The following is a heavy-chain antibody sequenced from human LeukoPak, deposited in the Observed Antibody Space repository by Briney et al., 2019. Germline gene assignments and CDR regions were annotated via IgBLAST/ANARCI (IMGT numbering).Heavy chain of an antibody. D-gene: IGHD3-9*01. CDR1: GYTFTSYG. V-gene: IGHV1-18*01. CDR3: ARYYDILTGYPPLLDY. Sequence: ASVKVSCKASGYTFTSYGFSWVRQAPGQGLEWMGWISTYNGNTYNAQKFQVRFTMTTDTSTSTVYMELWSLGSDDTAVYYCARYYDILTGYPPLLDYWGQGTLVTVSS. J-gene: IGHJ4*02. CDR2: ISTYNGNT.